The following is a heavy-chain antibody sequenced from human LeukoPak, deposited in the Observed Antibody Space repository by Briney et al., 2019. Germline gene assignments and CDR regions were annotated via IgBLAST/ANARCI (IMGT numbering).Heavy chain of an antibody. CDR1: GFTFSSYD. Sequence: GGSLRLSCAASGFTFSSYDMHWVRQATGKGPEWVSAIGTAGDTYYPGSVKGRFTISRENAKNSLYLQMNSLRAGDTAVYYCARATVTYYYDSSGLTPASAFDIWGQGTMVTVSS. V-gene: IGHV3-13*01. CDR2: IGTAGDT. J-gene: IGHJ3*02. D-gene: IGHD3-22*01. CDR3: ARATVTYYYDSSGLTPASAFDI.